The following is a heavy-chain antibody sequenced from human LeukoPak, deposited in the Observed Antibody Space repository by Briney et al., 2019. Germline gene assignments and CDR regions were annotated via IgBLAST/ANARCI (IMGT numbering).Heavy chain of an antibody. CDR1: GYTFTSYG. CDR3: ARQLYGSGSYYNVIDY. CDR2: ISAYNGNT. D-gene: IGHD3-10*01. Sequence: ASVKVSYKASGYTFTSYGISWVRQAPGQGLEWMGWISAYNGNTNYAQKLQGRVTMTTDTSTSTAYMELRSLRSDDTAVYYCARQLYGSGSYYNVIDYWGQGTLVTVSS. J-gene: IGHJ4*02. V-gene: IGHV1-18*01.